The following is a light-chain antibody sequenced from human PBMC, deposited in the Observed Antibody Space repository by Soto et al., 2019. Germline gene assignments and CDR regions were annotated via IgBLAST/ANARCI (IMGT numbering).Light chain of an antibody. CDR2: IAS. V-gene: IGKV1-12*01. Sequence: DIQMTQSPSSVSASVGDRVTITCRASQDINSWLTWYQQKPGKAPKVLIYIASRLQPGVPSRFSGRGSGTDFSLTISNLQPEDFATYFCQQSKSFPLTFGGGTMVDIK. CDR1: QDINSW. J-gene: IGKJ4*01. CDR3: QQSKSFPLT.